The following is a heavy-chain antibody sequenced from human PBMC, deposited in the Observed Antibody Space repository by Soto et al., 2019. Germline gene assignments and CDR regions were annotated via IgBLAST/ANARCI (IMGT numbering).Heavy chain of an antibody. Sequence: GGSLRLSCVASGFTFSTYAMSWVRQAPGEGLEWVSTLSGSASSAYYADSVKGRFTISRDVSKNTLYLQMNSLRAEDRAVYYCAKGLFSTGGFFDYCGQGTLVTVS. CDR3: AKGLFSTGGFFDY. CDR1: GFTFSTYA. J-gene: IGHJ4*02. CDR2: LSGSASSA. D-gene: IGHD6-25*01. V-gene: IGHV3-23*01.